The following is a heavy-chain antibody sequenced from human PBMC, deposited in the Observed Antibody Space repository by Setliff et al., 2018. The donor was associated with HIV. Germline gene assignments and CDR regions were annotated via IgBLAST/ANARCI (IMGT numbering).Heavy chain of an antibody. CDR1: GGSISSGVYY. CDR2: IHYSGSI. CDR3: ARVCPPVRYNFWSGYYPKAGYFDY. J-gene: IGHJ4*02. Sequence: PSETLSLTCTVSGGSISSGVYYWSWIRHHPGKGLEWIGYIHYSGSIYYNPSLKSRVTISVDTSKNQFSLKLSSVTAADTAVYYCARVCPPVRYNFWSGYYPKAGYFDYWGQGAPVTVSS. V-gene: IGHV4-31*03. D-gene: IGHD3-3*01.